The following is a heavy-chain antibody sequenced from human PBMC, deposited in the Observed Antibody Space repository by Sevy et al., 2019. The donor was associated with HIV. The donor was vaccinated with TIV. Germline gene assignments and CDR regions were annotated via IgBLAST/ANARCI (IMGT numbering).Heavy chain of an antibody. D-gene: IGHD3-3*01. CDR2: IKQDGSEK. CDR1: GFTFSSYW. Sequence: GGSLRLSCAASGFTFSSYWMSWVRQAPGKGLEWVANIKQDGSEKYYVDSVNGRFTISRDNAKNSLYLQMNSLRAEDTAVYYCARDRYYDFWSGYYFDYWGQGTLVTVSS. V-gene: IGHV3-7*03. J-gene: IGHJ4*02. CDR3: ARDRYYDFWSGYYFDY.